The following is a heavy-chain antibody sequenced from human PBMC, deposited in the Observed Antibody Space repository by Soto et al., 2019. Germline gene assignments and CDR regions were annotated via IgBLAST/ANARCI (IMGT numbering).Heavy chain of an antibody. J-gene: IGHJ4*02. CDR3: ARENVCCSSTCCYQYFDY. V-gene: IGHV4-59*01. Sequence: QVQLQESGPGLVKPSETLSLTCTDPGGSISSYYWSWIRQPPGKGLEWIGYIYYSGSTNYNPSLTSLSTISVDTSEYQFSLKLSSVNAADTAVYYCARENVCCSSTCCYQYFDYWGQGTLVTVSS. CDR2: IYYSGST. CDR1: GGSISSYY. D-gene: IGHD2-2*01.